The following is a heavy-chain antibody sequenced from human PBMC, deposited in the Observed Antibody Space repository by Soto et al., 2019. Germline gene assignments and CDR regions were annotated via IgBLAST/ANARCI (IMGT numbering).Heavy chain of an antibody. V-gene: IGHV1-24*01. J-gene: IGHJ4*02. CDR3: ATDYWWEPRRPLKGDY. Sequence: ASVKVSCKVSGYTLTELSMHWVRQAPGKGLEWMGGFDPEDGETIYAQKFQGRVTMTEDTSTDTAYMELSSLRSEDTAVYYCATDYWWEPRRPLKGDYWGQGTLVTVSS. CDR1: GYTLTELS. CDR2: FDPEDGET. D-gene: IGHD1-26*01.